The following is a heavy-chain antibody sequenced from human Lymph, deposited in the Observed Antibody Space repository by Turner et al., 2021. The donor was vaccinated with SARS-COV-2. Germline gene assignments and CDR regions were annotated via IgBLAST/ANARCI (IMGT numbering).Heavy chain of an antibody. Sequence: QVQLVQSGAEGKKPGGSVKVSCKASGYTFTSYDINWVRQATGQGLEWMGWMNPNSGNTGYAQKFQGRVTMTRNTSISTAYMELSSLISEDTAVYCCARAAQLTVWFDPWGQGTLVTVSS. D-gene: IGHD3-9*01. J-gene: IGHJ5*02. CDR3: ARAAQLTVWFDP. CDR2: MNPNSGNT. CDR1: GYTFTSYD. V-gene: IGHV1-8*01.